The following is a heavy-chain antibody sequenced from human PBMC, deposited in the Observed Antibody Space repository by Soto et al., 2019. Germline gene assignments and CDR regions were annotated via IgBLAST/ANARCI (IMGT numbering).Heavy chain of an antibody. CDR2: IIPIFGTA. Sequence: ASVKVSCKASGGTFSSYAISWVRQAPGQGLEWMGGIIPIFGTANYAQKLRGRVTITADESTSTAYMELSSLRSEDTAVYYCAREGIAAAGTVVWFDPWGQGTLVTVSS. CDR3: AREGIAAAGTVVWFDP. CDR1: GGTFSSYA. D-gene: IGHD6-13*01. J-gene: IGHJ5*02. V-gene: IGHV1-69*13.